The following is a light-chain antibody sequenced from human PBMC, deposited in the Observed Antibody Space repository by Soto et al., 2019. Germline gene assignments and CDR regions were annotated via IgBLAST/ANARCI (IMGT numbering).Light chain of an antibody. Sequence: QSVLTQPPSASGTPGQRVTISCSGSSSNIGSNYVYWYQQLPGTAPKLLIYRNNQRPSGVPDLFSGSKSGTSASLAISGLRSEDEADYHCAAWNDSLSGPVFGGGTKVTVL. V-gene: IGLV1-47*01. CDR3: AAWNDSLSGPV. J-gene: IGLJ2*01. CDR2: RNN. CDR1: SSNIGSNY.